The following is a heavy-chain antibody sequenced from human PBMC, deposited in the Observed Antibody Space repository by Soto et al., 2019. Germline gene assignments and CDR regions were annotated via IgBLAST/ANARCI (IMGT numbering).Heavy chain of an antibody. Sequence: QVQLVQSGAEVKKPGSSVKVSCKASGGTFSSYTISWVRQAPGQGLEWMGGSIPIFGTANYAQKFQGRVTITADESTSTAYMELSSLRSEDTAVYYCAREPYSGSYLGSFDYWGQGTLVTVSS. J-gene: IGHJ4*02. CDR3: AREPYSGSYLGSFDY. D-gene: IGHD1-26*01. CDR1: GGTFSSYT. V-gene: IGHV1-69*12. CDR2: SIPIFGTA.